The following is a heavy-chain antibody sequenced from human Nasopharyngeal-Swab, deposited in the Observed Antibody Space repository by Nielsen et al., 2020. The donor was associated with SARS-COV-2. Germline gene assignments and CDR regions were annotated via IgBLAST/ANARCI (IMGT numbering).Heavy chain of an antibody. Sequence: GGSLRLSCAASGFTFSSYAMHWVRQAPGKGLEWVAVISYDGSNKYYADSVKGRFTISRDNSKNSLYLQMNSLRAEDTALYYCAKARISGYSFIPFDYWGQGTLVTVSS. CDR1: GFTFSSYA. V-gene: IGHV3-30*04. D-gene: IGHD5-18*01. CDR3: AKARISGYSFIPFDY. CDR2: ISYDGSNK. J-gene: IGHJ4*02.